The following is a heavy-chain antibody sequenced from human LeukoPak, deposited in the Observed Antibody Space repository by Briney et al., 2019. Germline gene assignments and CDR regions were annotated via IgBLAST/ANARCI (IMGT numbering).Heavy chain of an antibody. CDR2: IYHAGST. CDR1: GVSISSYY. Sequence: SETLSLTCTVSGVSISSYYWSWIRQSPGKGLQWIGYIYHAGSTYYNPSLTSRVTISVDTSKNQFSLRLSSVTAADTAVYYCARHGSRAVTGYFDYWGQGTLFTVSS. V-gene: IGHV4-59*08. D-gene: IGHD6-19*01. J-gene: IGHJ4*02. CDR3: ARHGSRAVTGYFDY.